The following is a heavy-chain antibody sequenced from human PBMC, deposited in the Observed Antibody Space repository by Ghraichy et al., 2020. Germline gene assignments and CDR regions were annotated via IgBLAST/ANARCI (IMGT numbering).Heavy chain of an antibody. Sequence: LSLTCAASGFTFSSYAMSWVRQAPGKGLEWVSAISGSGGSTYYADSVKGRFTISRDNSKNTLYLQMNSLRAEDTAVYYCAKDGSLFDYWGQGTLVTVSS. CDR1: GFTFSSYA. J-gene: IGHJ4*02. D-gene: IGHD1-26*01. V-gene: IGHV3-23*01. CDR2: ISGSGGST. CDR3: AKDGSLFDY.